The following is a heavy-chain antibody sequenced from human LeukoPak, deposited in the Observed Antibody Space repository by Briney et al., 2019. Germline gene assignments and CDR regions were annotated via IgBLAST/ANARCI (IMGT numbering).Heavy chain of an antibody. CDR3: ARVVASTSIDS. V-gene: IGHV4-38-2*02. CDR1: GYSIGSDYF. CDR2: IFHSGSV. Sequence: SETLSLTCIVSGYSIGSDYFWGLVRQPPGKGLEWIGSIFHSGSVYYNPSLKSRVTISVDPSKNRFSLKLTSVTAADTAVYYCARVVASTSIDSWGQGTLVTVSS. D-gene: IGHD2-15*01. J-gene: IGHJ4*02.